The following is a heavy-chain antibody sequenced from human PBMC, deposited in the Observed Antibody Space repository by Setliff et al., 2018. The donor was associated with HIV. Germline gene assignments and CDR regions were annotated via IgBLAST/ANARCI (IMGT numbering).Heavy chain of an antibody. J-gene: IGHJ6*03. CDR2: INHSVRT. CDR3: ARVSITYWYSIPTFYYYYMDV. Sequence: SETLSLTCAVYGGSFSGYHWNWIRQPPGKGLEWLGEINHSVRTNYNPSLKSRVTISVDTSKNQFSLKLRSVTAADTAMYYCARVSITYWYSIPTFYYYYMDVWGKGTKVTVSS. D-gene: IGHD2-15*01. V-gene: IGHV4-34*01. CDR1: GGSFSGYH.